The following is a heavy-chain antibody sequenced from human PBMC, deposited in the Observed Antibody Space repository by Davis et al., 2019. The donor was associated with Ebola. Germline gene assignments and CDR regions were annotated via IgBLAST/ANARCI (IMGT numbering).Heavy chain of an antibody. V-gene: IGHV3-9*01. Sequence: GGSLRLSCAASGFSFGDYAIHWVRQDPGKGLEWVSGISWDSGSKVYADSVKGRFTISRDNAKNSVHLQVNSLRPEDTAMYYCAKDPGGHTGESDYWGQGTLVIVSS. CDR3: AKDPGGHTGESDY. CDR1: GFSFGDYA. CDR2: ISWDSGSK. J-gene: IGHJ4*02. D-gene: IGHD2-8*02.